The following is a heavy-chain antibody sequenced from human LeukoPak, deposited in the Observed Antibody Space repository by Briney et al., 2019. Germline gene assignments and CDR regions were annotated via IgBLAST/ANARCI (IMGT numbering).Heavy chain of an antibody. CDR3: ARGPYYGSGSLDYFDY. J-gene: IGHJ4*02. CDR1: GFTYSSYS. V-gene: IGHV3-21*01. CDR2: ISSSSSYI. Sequence: GGSLRPSCAASGFTYSSYSMNWVRKAPGKGLEWVSSISSSSSYIYYADSVKGRFTISRDNSKNSLYLQMNGLRAEDTAVYYCARGPYYGSGSLDYFDYWGQGTLVTVSS. D-gene: IGHD3-10*01.